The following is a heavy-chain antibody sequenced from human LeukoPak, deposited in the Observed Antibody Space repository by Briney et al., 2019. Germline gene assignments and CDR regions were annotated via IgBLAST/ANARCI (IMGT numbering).Heavy chain of an antibody. J-gene: IGHJ5*01. CDR2: INANSGTT. CDR1: GFAFSFYA. CDR3: TKPISGGLAVTADWFHP. D-gene: IGHD6-19*01. Sequence: GGSLRLSCAASGFAFSFYAMSWLRQPPGKGLEWVSTINANSGTTSYAASVRGRFTISRDNSKNTLYLQVNTLRADDTATYYCTKPISGGLAVTADWFHPWGQGTLVVVSS. V-gene: IGHV3-23*01.